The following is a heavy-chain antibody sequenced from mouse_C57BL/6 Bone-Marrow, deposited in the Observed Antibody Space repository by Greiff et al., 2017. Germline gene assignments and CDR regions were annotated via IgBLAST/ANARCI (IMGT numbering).Heavy chain of an antibody. CDR3: ARSPFYDDYDADY. J-gene: IGHJ2*01. CDR2: IHPNSGST. CDR1: GYTFTSYW. Sequence: QVQLQQPGAELVKPGASVKLSCKASGYTFTSYWMHWVKQRPGQGLEWIGMIHPNSGSTNYNEKFKSKATLTVDKSSSTAYMQLSSLTSEDSAVYYCARSPFYDDYDADYWGQGTTLTVSS. D-gene: IGHD2-4*01. V-gene: IGHV1-64*01.